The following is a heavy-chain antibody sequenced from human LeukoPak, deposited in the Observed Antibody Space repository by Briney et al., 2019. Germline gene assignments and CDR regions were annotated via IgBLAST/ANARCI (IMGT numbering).Heavy chain of an antibody. Sequence: ASVKVSCKASGYTFTSYGISWVRQALGQGLEWMGRINPNSGGTNYAQKFQGRVTMTRDTSISTAYMELSRLRSDDTAVYYCARDRDSSGWWRRYYFDYWGQGTLVTVSS. CDR2: INPNSGGT. D-gene: IGHD6-19*01. CDR3: ARDRDSSGWWRRYYFDY. J-gene: IGHJ4*02. CDR1: GYTFTSYG. V-gene: IGHV1-2*06.